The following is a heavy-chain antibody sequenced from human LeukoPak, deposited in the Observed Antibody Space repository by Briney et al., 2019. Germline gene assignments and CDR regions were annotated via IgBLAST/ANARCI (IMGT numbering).Heavy chain of an antibody. D-gene: IGHD1-26*01. CDR1: GGTFSSYA. J-gene: IGHJ3*02. Sequence: GASVKVSCKASGGTFSSYAISWVRQAPGRGLEWMGGIIPIFGTANYAQKFQGRVTITADESTSTAYMELSSLRSEDTAVYYCARDPSIVGATLDAFDIWGQGTMVTVSS. CDR3: ARDPSIVGATLDAFDI. CDR2: IIPIFGTA. V-gene: IGHV1-69*13.